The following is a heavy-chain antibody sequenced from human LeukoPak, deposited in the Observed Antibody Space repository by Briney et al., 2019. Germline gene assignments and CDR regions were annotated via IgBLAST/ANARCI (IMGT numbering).Heavy chain of an antibody. CDR1: GFTVSSNY. D-gene: IGHD2-2*02. J-gene: IGHJ5*02. CDR2: ISGSGGST. V-gene: IGHV3-23*01. CDR3: AKDRSGRIPDP. Sequence: GGSLRLSCAASGFTVSSNYMSWVRQAPGKGLEWVSAISGSGGSTYYADSVKGRFTISRDNSKNTLYLQMNSLRAEDTAVYYCAKDRSGRIPDPWGQGTLVTVSS.